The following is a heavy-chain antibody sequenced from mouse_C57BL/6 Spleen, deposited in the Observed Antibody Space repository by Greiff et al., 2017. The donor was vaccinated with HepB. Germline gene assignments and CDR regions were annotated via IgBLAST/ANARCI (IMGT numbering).Heavy chain of an antibody. CDR1: GYTFTDYN. V-gene: IGHV1-18*01. Sequence: QLQQPGPELVKPGASVKIPCKASGYTFTDYNMDWVKQSHGKSLEWIGDINPNNGGTIYNQKFKGKATLTVNKSSSTAYMELRSLTSEDTAVYYCARRRPLITTVVAPYAMDYWGQGTSVTVSS. J-gene: IGHJ4*01. D-gene: IGHD1-1*01. CDR2: INPNNGGT. CDR3: ARRRPLITTVVAPYAMDY.